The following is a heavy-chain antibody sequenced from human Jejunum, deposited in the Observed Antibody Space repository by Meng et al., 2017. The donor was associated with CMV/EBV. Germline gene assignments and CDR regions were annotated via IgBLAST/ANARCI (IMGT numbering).Heavy chain of an antibody. V-gene: IGHV4-39*07. Sequence: WFRPPPGQVLEWIGSLYSSGLTSSPPSLQSRVTMSAAASKNQFSLRLSSVTVADTALYYCVRDNRFLDLLSGRCEGSWPCNYFDRWGQGTLVTVSS. D-gene: IGHD3/OR15-3a*01. J-gene: IGHJ4*02. CDR2: LYSSGLT. CDR3: VRDNRFLDLLSGRCEGSWPCNYFDR.